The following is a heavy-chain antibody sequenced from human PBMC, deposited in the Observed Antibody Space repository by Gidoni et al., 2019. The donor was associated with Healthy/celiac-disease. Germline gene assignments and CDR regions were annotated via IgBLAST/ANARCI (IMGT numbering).Heavy chain of an antibody. Sequence: QVQLVQSGAEVKKPGSSAKVSCKPAGGTFSSYAISWVRQAPGQGLEWMGGSIPIFGTANYAQKFQGRVTITADNSTSTASMELSSLRSEDTAVYYCASGEPGSGSYLRDWFDPWGQGTLVTVSS. D-gene: IGHD3-10*01. CDR2: SIPIFGTA. CDR3: ASGEPGSGSYLRDWFDP. V-gene: IGHV1-69*06. J-gene: IGHJ5*02. CDR1: GGTFSSYA.